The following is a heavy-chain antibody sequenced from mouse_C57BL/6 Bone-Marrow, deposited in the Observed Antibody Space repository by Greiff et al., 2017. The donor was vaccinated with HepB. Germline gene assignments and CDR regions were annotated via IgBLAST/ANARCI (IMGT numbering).Heavy chain of an antibody. Sequence: EVQPQESGPGLVKPSQSLSLTCSVPGYSITSGYYWNWIRQFPGNKLEWMGYISYDGSNNYNPSLKNRIPITRDTSKNQFFLKLNSLTTEDTATYYCARRFTAVVPYYFDYWGQGTTLTVSS. CDR2: ISYDGSN. CDR1: GYSITSGYY. D-gene: IGHD1-1*01. V-gene: IGHV3-6*01. CDR3: ARRFTAVVPYYFDY. J-gene: IGHJ2*01.